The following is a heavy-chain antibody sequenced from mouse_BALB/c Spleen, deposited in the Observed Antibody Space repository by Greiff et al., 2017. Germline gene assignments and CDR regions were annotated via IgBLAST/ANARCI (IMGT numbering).Heavy chain of an antibody. CDR2: ISSGSSTI. CDR3: ARSRGRYDFDY. CDR1: GFTFSSFG. Sequence: EVKVVESGGGLVQPGGSRKLSCAASGFTFSSFGMHWVRQAPEKGLEWVAYISSGSSTIYYADTVKGRFTISRDNPKNTLFLQMTSLRSEDTAMYYCARSRGRYDFDYWGQGTTLTVSS. D-gene: IGHD2-14*01. V-gene: IGHV5-17*02. J-gene: IGHJ2*01.